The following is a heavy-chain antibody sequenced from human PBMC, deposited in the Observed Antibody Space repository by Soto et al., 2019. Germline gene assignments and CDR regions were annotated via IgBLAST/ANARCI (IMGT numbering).Heavy chain of an antibody. D-gene: IGHD3-22*01. J-gene: IGHJ4*02. CDR2: IIPIFRTV. Sequence: QVQLVQSGAEVKKPGSSVKVSCKASGDAFSSFGASWLRQAPGHGLEWMGGIIPIFRTVKYAQKFQGRDTITADEPTSTAYMELTSLRSEDTAVYYCASGRYESSGFFSPHFFDYWGQGTLVTVSS. CDR3: ASGRYESSGFFSPHFFDY. CDR1: GDAFSSFG. V-gene: IGHV1-69*01.